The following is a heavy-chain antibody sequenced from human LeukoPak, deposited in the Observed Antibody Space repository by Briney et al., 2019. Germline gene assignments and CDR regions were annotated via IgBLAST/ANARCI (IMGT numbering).Heavy chain of an antibody. D-gene: IGHD5-18*01. Sequence: PGRYLRLYCAASGFTFSSYGMHWVRQAPGKGLEWVAVIWYDGSNKYYADSVKGRFTISRDNSKNTLYLQMNSLRAEDTAVYYCARDELPVDTAMALDYWGQGTLVTVSS. V-gene: IGHV3-33*01. CDR2: IWYDGSNK. CDR3: ARDELPVDTAMALDY. CDR1: GFTFSSYG. J-gene: IGHJ4*02.